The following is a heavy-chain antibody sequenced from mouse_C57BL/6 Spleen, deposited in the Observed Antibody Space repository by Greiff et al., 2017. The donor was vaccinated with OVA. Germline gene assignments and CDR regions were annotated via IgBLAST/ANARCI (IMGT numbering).Heavy chain of an antibody. J-gene: IGHJ2*01. Sequence: QVQLQQSGAELVRPGSSVKLSCKASGYTFTSYWMHWVKQRPIQGLEWIGNIDPSDSETHYNQKFKDKATLTVDKSSSTAYMQLSSLTSEDSAVYYCARRAAQASFFDYWGQGTTLTVSS. V-gene: IGHV1-52*01. CDR3: ARRAAQASFFDY. D-gene: IGHD3-2*02. CDR2: IDPSDSET. CDR1: GYTFTSYW.